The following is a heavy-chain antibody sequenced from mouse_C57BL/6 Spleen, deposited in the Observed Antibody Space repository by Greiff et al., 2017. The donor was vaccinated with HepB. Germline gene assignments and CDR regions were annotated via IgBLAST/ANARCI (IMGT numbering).Heavy chain of an antibody. D-gene: IGHD2-4*01. J-gene: IGHJ4*01. Sequence: EVNVVESGEGLVKPGGSLKLSCAASGFTFSSYAMSWVRQTPEKRLEWVAYISSDGDYIYYADTVKGRFTLSRDNARNTLYLQMSSLKSEDTAMYYCTRDDYDDYAMDYWGQGTSVTVSS. V-gene: IGHV5-9-1*02. CDR3: TRDDYDDYAMDY. CDR2: ISSDGDYI. CDR1: GFTFSSYA.